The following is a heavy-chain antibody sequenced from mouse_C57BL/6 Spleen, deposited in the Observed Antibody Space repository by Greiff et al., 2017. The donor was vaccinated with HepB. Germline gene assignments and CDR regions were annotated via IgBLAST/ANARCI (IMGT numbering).Heavy chain of an antibody. J-gene: IGHJ2*01. D-gene: IGHD4-1*01. Sequence: EVQLQQSGPELVKPGASVKISCKASGYSFTGYYMNWVKQSPEKSLEWIGEINPSTGGTTYNQKFKAKATLTVDKSSSTAYMQLKSLTSEDSAVYYCVTNWDGGDFDYWGQGTTLTVSS. CDR2: INPSTGGT. CDR1: GYSFTGYY. CDR3: VTNWDGGDFDY. V-gene: IGHV1-42*01.